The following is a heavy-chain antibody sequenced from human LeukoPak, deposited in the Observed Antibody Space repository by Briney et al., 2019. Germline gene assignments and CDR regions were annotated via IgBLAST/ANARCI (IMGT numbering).Heavy chain of an antibody. CDR2: ISAYNGNT. Sequence: GASVKVSCKASGYTFTSYGISWVRQAPGQGLEWMGWISAYNGNTNYAQKLQGRVTMTTDTSTSTAYMELRSLRSDDTAVYYCARVGDYGDYGEFFDYWGQGTLVTVSS. CDR1: GYTFTSYG. CDR3: ARVGDYGDYGEFFDY. J-gene: IGHJ4*02. V-gene: IGHV1-18*01. D-gene: IGHD4-17*01.